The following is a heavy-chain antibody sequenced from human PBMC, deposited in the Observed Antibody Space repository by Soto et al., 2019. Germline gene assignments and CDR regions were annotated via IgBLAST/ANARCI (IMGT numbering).Heavy chain of an antibody. J-gene: IGHJ6*03. Sequence: SETLSLTCAVYGGSFSGYYWSWIRQPPGKGLEWIGEINHSGSTNYNPSLKSRVTISVDTSKNQFSLKLSSVTAADTAVYYCARFDIVVVVAATPDYYYYMDVWGKGTTVTVSS. V-gene: IGHV4-34*01. CDR1: GGSFSGYY. CDR2: INHSGST. D-gene: IGHD2-15*01. CDR3: ARFDIVVVVAATPDYYYYMDV.